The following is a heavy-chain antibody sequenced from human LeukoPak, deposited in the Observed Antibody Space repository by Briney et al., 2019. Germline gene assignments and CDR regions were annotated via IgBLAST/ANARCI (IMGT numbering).Heavy chain of an antibody. Sequence: SETLSLTCTVSGGSISSYYWTWIRQPPGKGLQWIGYIYYSGSTNYNPSLKSRVSISVDTSKNQFSLKLSSVTAADTAFYYCARLSPDCSSTSCYTYYYYVDVWGRGTTVTVSS. CDR1: GGSISSYY. CDR3: ARLSPDCSSTSCYTYYYYVDV. V-gene: IGHV4-59*01. D-gene: IGHD2-2*02. CDR2: IYYSGST. J-gene: IGHJ6*03.